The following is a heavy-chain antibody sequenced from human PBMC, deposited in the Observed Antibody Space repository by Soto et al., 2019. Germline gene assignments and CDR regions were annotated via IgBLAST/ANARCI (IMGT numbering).Heavy chain of an antibody. Sequence: ASVKVSCKASGYTFTSYGISWVRQAPGQGLEWMGWISAYNGNTNYAQKLQGRVTMTTDTSTSTAYMELRSLRSDDTAVYYCARAPSTGSSWYGRALGANDYWGQGNLVTVSS. CDR2: ISAYNGNT. CDR1: GYTFTSYG. J-gene: IGHJ4*02. D-gene: IGHD6-13*01. CDR3: ARAPSTGSSWYGRALGANDY. V-gene: IGHV1-18*04.